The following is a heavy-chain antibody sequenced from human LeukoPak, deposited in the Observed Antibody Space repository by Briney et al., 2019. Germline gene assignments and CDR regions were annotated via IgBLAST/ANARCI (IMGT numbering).Heavy chain of an antibody. V-gene: IGHV3-7*02. J-gene: IGHJ4*02. D-gene: IGHD1-26*01. Sequence: GGSLRLSCAASGFTFSTYWMSWLRQAPGKGLEWVAHIKQDGSEIYYVDSVKGRFTISRDNGKNSLFLQMNSLTAADTAVYYCARGFPSGSYFHWGQGTLVTVSS. CDR3: ARGFPSGSYFH. CDR1: GFTFSTYW. CDR2: IKQDGSEI.